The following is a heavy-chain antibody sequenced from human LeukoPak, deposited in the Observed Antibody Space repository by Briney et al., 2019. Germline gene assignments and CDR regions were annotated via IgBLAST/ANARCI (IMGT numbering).Heavy chain of an antibody. D-gene: IGHD2-21*01. Sequence: PGGSLRLSCAASGFTFSSYSMNWVRQAPGKGLEWVSYISSSSSTIYYADSVKGRFTISRDNAKNSLYLQMNSLKTEDTAVYYCTTDGTSDGLWYWGQGTLATVSS. CDR3: TTDGTSDGLWY. J-gene: IGHJ4*02. CDR2: ISSSSSTI. V-gene: IGHV3-48*01. CDR1: GFTFSSYS.